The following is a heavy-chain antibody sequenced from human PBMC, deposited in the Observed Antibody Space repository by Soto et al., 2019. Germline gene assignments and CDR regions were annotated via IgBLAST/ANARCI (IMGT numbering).Heavy chain of an antibody. Sequence: EVQLLESGGGLVQPGGSLRLSRAASGFTFSSYAMSWVRQAPGKGLEWVSAISGSGGSTYYADSVKGRFTISRDNSKNTLYLQMNSLRAEDTAVYYCAKDERWLHRFDPWGQGTLVTVSS. D-gene: IGHD5-12*01. CDR2: ISGSGGST. V-gene: IGHV3-23*01. CDR3: AKDERWLHRFDP. CDR1: GFTFSSYA. J-gene: IGHJ5*02.